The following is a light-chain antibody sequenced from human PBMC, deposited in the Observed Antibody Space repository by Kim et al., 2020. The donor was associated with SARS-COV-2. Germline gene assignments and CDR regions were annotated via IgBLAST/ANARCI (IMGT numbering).Light chain of an antibody. Sequence: GQSITFSCTGTSSDVVTYNLVSWYQQHPGKAPKLMIYGVSKRPSGVSNRFSGSKSGNTASLTISGLQAEDEADYYCCSYAGSSTPVFGGGTQLTVL. CDR2: GVS. CDR1: SSDVVTYNL. CDR3: CSYAGSSTPV. J-gene: IGLJ2*01. V-gene: IGLV2-23*02.